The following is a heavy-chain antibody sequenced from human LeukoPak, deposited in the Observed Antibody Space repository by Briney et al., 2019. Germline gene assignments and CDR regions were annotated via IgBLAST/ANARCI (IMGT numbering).Heavy chain of an antibody. CDR1: GYTITELS. V-gene: IGHV1-24*01. D-gene: IGHD6-13*01. J-gene: IGHJ3*02. CDR2: FDPEDGET. Sequence: AASVTVSCKVSGYTITELSMHWVRQAPAKGLEWMGGFDPEDGETIYAQKFQGRVTMTRNTSISTAYMELSSLRSEDTAVYYCAILLYSSSWPAFDIWGQGTMVTVSS. CDR3: AILLYSSSWPAFDI.